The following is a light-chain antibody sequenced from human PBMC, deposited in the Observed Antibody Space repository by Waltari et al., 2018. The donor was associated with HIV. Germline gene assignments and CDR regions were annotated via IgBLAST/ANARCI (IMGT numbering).Light chain of an antibody. CDR2: SNN. CDR3: AAWDDSLNGLYV. Sequence: QSVLTQPPSASGTPGQRVTISCSVSSSNIGSNTVNWSQQLPGTAPKFLIYSNNQRPSGVPDRFSGSKSGTSASLAISGLQSEDEADYYCAAWDDSLNGLYVFGTGTKVTVL. V-gene: IGLV1-44*01. J-gene: IGLJ1*01. CDR1: SSNIGSNT.